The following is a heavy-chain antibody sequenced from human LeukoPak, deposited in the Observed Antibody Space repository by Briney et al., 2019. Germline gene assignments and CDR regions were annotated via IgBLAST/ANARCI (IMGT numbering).Heavy chain of an antibody. D-gene: IGHD2-15*01. CDR1: GYTFTGYY. CDR3: ASARSAHYSGNWFDP. V-gene: IGHV1-2*02. J-gene: IGHJ5*02. Sequence: ASVKVSCKASGYTFTGYYMHWVRQAPGQGLEWMGWINPNSGGTNYAQKFQGRVTMTRDTSISTAYMELSRLRSDDTAVYYCASARSAHYSGNWFDPWGQGTLVTVSS. CDR2: INPNSGGT.